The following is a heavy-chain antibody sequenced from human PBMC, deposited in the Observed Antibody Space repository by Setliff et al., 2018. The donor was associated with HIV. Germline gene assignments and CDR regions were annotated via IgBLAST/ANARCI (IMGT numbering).Heavy chain of an antibody. D-gene: IGHD1-26*01. V-gene: IGHV4-61*01. CDR2: IYYSGST. Sequence: SETQSLTCTVSGDSVSSRSYYWSWIRQPPGKGLEWIGYIYYSGSTNYNPSLKSRVTISVDTSKNQFSLTVTSVTAADTAVYYCAREVRWELPQGFDHWGQGSQVTVSS. J-gene: IGHJ4*02. CDR3: AREVRWELPQGFDH. CDR1: GDSVSSRSYY.